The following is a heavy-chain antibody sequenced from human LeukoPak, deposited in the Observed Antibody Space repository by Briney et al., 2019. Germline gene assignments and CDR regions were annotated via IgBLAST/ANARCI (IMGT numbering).Heavy chain of an antibody. CDR1: GGSISSFH. V-gene: IGHV4-4*07. Sequence: SETLSLTCTVSGGSISSFHWSWIRQPAGKGLQWIGRIYTSGNTNYNPSLKSRVTMAVDTSKSQFSLKLSSVTAADTAVYYCARVGDYALKDWGQGTLVTVSS. D-gene: IGHD3-16*01. CDR2: IYTSGNT. J-gene: IGHJ4*02. CDR3: ARVGDYALKD.